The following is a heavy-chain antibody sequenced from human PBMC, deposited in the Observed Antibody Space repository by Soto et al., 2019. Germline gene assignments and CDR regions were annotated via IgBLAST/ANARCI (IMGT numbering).Heavy chain of an antibody. CDR3: ARDLWSHDAFDI. CDR2: IIPILGIA. J-gene: IGHJ3*02. V-gene: IGHV1-69*08. CDR1: GGTFSSYT. D-gene: IGHD3-10*01. Sequence: QVQLVQSGAEVKKPGSSVKVSCKASGGTFSSYTISWVRQATGQGLEWMGRIIPILGIANYAQKFQGRVTITADKSTSTAYMELSSLRSEDTAVYYCARDLWSHDAFDIWGQGTMVTVSS.